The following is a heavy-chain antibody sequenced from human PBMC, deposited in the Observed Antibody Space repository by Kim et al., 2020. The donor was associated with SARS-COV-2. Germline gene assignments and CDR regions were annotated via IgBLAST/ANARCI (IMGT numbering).Heavy chain of an antibody. J-gene: IGHJ5*02. CDR1: GYTFTSHG. Sequence: ASVKVSYKASGYTFTSHGISWVRQAPGQGLEWIGWISPDSGSTRYIQKVQGRVTMTADTSTTTVYMELQSLRSDDTAVYYCARRSTSYSWFDLWGQGTLV. CDR2: ISPDSGST. D-gene: IGHD6-6*01. CDR3: ARRSTSYSWFDL. V-gene: IGHV1-18*01.